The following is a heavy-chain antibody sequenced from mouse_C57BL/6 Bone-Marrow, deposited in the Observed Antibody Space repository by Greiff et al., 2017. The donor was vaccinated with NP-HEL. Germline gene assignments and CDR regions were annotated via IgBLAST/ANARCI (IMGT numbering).Heavy chain of an antibody. CDR1: GFTFTDSY. Sequence: DVKLVESGGGLVQPGGSLSLSCAASGFTFTDSYMSWVRQPPGKALEWLGFIRTKANGYTTQCSASVKARCTITRDKDKSILYLYMKALRAEDGATYYCARYGGGFAYWGQGTLVTVSA. CDR3: ARYGGGFAY. J-gene: IGHJ3*01. V-gene: IGHV7-3*01. CDR2: IRTKANGYTT.